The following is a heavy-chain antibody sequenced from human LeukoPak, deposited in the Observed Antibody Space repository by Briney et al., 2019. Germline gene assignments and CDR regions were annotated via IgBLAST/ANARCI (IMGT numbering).Heavy chain of an antibody. D-gene: IGHD3/OR15-3a*01. Sequence: GRSLRLSCATSGFTFGRYGFHWVRQAPGKGLEWVALIWSDGTIKDYADSVKGRLTISRDNSKKTVDLLMNSLRAEDTALYYCARDEDTSSHFGRLSWGQGTLVTVSS. CDR1: GFTFGRYG. J-gene: IGHJ5*02. CDR2: IWSDGTIK. V-gene: IGHV3-33*01. CDR3: ARDEDTSSHFGRLS.